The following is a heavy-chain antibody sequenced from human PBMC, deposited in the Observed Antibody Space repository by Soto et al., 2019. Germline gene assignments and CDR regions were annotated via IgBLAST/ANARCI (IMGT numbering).Heavy chain of an antibody. CDR2: IYYSGST. Sequence: SETLSLTCTVSGGSISSYYWSWIRQPPGKGLEWIGYIYYSGSTNYNPSLKSRVTISVDTSKTQFSLKLSSVTAADTAVYYCARGGVRGVILYYGMDVWGQGTTVTVSS. V-gene: IGHV4-59*01. J-gene: IGHJ6*02. CDR3: ARGGVRGVILYYGMDV. D-gene: IGHD3-10*01. CDR1: GGSISSYY.